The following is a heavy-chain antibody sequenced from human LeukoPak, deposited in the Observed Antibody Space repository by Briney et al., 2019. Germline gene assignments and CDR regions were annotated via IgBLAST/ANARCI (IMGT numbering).Heavy chain of an antibody. D-gene: IGHD5-18*01. CDR1: GFTFGSYS. Sequence: GGSLRLSCAASGFTFGSYSMNRVRQAPGKGLEWVSSISSSSSYIYYADSVKGRFTISRDNAKNSLYLQMNSLRAEDTAVYYCARAARGYSYGRPPPFDYWGQGTLVTVSS. CDR3: ARAARGYSYGRPPPFDY. V-gene: IGHV3-21*01. CDR2: ISSSSSYI. J-gene: IGHJ4*02.